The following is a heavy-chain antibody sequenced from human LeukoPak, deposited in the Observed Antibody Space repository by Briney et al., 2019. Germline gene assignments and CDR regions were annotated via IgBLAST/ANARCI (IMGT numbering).Heavy chain of an antibody. Sequence: ASVKVSCKASGGTFSSYAISWVRQAPGQGLEWMGRIIPILGIANYAQKFQGRVTITADKSTSTAYMELSSLRSEDTAVYYCARESMDYYDSSGYRAFDIWGHGTMVTVSS. V-gene: IGHV1-69*04. CDR3: ARESMDYYDSSGYRAFDI. CDR1: GGTFSSYA. J-gene: IGHJ3*02. CDR2: IIPILGIA. D-gene: IGHD3-22*01.